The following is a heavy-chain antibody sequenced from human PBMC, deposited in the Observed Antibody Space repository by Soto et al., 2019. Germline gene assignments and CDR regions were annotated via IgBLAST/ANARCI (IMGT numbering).Heavy chain of an antibody. CDR2: INAGSGGT. Sequence: AAVKVSCKAPGYAFSRNDIKWIRQAPGQGLEWGGWINAGSGGTKYSQNVQGRGTITRDTAASTVYLDLSSLRSEDTAVYYLARGGVWVTSHSGQRILVSVSS. V-gene: IGHV1-3*01. CDR3: ARGGVWVTSH. D-gene: IGHD4-17*01. J-gene: IGHJ1*01. CDR1: GYAFSRND.